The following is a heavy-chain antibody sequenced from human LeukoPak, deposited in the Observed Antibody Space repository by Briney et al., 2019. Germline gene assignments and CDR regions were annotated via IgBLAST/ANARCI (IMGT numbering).Heavy chain of an antibody. CDR1: GFTFSTYT. J-gene: IGHJ4*02. CDR2: INQDGSDK. CDR3: VGGDY. V-gene: IGHV3-7*01. Sequence: QPGGSLRLSCAASGFTFSTYTMNWVRQAPGKGLECVANINQDGSDKYYVDSVKGRFTISRDNTKNSLYLQMNSLRAEDTAVYYCVGGDYWGQGTLVTVSS.